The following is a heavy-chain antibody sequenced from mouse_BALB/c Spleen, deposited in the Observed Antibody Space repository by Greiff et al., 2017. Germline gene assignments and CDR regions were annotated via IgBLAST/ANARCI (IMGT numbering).Heavy chain of an antibody. CDR2: IYPGDGDT. CDR3: ARAAVVAWGDY. V-gene: IGHV1-87*01. CDR1: GYTFTSYW. D-gene: IGHD1-1*01. J-gene: IGHJ4*01. Sequence: QVQLQQSGAELARPGASVKLSCTASGYTFTSYWMQWVKQSPGQGLEWIGAIYPGDGDTRSSQKFKGKATLTADKSSSTAYMQLSSLASEDSAVYYCARAAVVAWGDYWGQGTSVTVSA.